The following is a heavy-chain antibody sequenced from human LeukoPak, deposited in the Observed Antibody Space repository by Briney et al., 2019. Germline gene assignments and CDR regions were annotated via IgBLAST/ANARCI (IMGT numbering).Heavy chain of an antibody. D-gene: IGHD2-15*01. J-gene: IGHJ5*02. CDR2: INSDGSST. CDR3: ARRSGGSCFAFDP. Sequence: AGGSLRLSCAASGFTFSSYWMHWVRQAPGKGPVWVSRINSDGSSTSYADSVKGRFTISRDNAKNTLYLQMNSLRAEDTAVYYCARRSGGSCFAFDPWGQGTLVTVSS. CDR1: GFTFSSYW. V-gene: IGHV3-74*01.